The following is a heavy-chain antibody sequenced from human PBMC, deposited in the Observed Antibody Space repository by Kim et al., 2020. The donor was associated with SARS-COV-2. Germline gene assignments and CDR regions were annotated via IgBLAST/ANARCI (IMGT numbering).Heavy chain of an antibody. CDR1: GFTFSSYA. Sequence: GGSLRLSCAASGFTFSSYAMNWVRQAPGTGLEWVSSISGSGGRTYYADSVKGRFTISRDNSKNTLYLQMNSLRAEDTAVYYCAKATGTSFGECHNYWGQGTLGTVSS. V-gene: IGHV3-23*01. D-gene: IGHD3-16*01. J-gene: IGHJ4*02. CDR2: ISGSGGRT. CDR3: AKATGTSFGECHNY.